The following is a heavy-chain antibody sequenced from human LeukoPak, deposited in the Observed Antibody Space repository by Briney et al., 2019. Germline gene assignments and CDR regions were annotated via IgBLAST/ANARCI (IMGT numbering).Heavy chain of an antibody. CDR3: ARDGRAGSLFAY. J-gene: IGHJ4*02. Sequence: SETLSLTCTVSGGSISGYYLSWIRQPPGKGLEWVGYISYSGSTNYNPSLKSRVTISVDTSKNQFSLKLSSVTAADTAIYYCARDGRAGSLFAYWGQGTLVTVSS. V-gene: IGHV4-59*01. D-gene: IGHD6-19*01. CDR2: ISYSGST. CDR1: GGSISGYY.